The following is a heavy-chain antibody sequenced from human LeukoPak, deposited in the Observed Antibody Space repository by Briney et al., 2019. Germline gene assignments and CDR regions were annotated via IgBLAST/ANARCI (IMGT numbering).Heavy chain of an antibody. D-gene: IGHD4-17*01. Sequence: TSETLSLTCSVSGGSISTGGYYWSWIRQHPGKGLEWIGYIYDSGSTYYNPSLKSRVTISVDTPKNQFSLKLGSVTVADTAVYYCAREPSAPYGDYFDYWGQGTLVTVSS. V-gene: IGHV4-31*03. CDR2: IYDSGST. J-gene: IGHJ4*02. CDR3: AREPSAPYGDYFDY. CDR1: GGSISTGGYY.